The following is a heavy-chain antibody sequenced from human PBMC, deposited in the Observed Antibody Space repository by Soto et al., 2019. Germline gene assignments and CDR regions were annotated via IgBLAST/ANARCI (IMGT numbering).Heavy chain of an antibody. CDR2: ISYDGSNK. Sequence: GGSLRLSCAASGFTFSSYAMHWVRQAPGKGLEWVAVISYDGSNKYYADSVKGRFTISRDNSKNTLYLQMNSLRAEDTAVYYCAKRYCSDGSCRGYYGMDVWGQGTTVTVSS. J-gene: IGHJ6*02. V-gene: IGHV3-30-3*02. CDR3: AKRYCSDGSCRGYYGMDV. CDR1: GFTFSSYA. D-gene: IGHD2-15*01.